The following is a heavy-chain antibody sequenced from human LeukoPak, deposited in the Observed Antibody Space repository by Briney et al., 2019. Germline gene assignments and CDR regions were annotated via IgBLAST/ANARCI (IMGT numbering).Heavy chain of an antibody. J-gene: IGHJ6*03. V-gene: IGHV1-8*01. CDR3: ARVVVVPAAMSYYHYMDV. Sequence: GASVKVSCKASGYTFTSYDINWVRQATGQGLEWMGWMNPNSGNTGYAQKFQGRVTMTRNTSISTAYMELSSLRSEDTAVYYCARVVVVPAAMSYYHYMDVWGKGTTVTVSS. CDR2: MNPNSGNT. D-gene: IGHD2-2*01. CDR1: GYTFTSYD.